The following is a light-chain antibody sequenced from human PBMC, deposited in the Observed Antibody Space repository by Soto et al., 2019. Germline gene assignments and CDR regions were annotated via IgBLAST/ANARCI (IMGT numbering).Light chain of an antibody. CDR2: GAS. J-gene: IGKJ3*01. V-gene: IGKV3-20*01. CDR3: QQYGSSYT. Sequence: EIVLTQSPGTLSLSPGERATLSCRANQSVNNNYLAWYQQKPGQPPRLLIYGASSRAIGIPDRFSGGGSGTDFTLTISRLEPEDFAVYYCQQYGSSYTFGPGTKVDIK. CDR1: QSVNNNY.